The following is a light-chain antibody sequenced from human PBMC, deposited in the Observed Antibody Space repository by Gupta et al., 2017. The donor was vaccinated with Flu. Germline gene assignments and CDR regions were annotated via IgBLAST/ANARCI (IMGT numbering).Light chain of an antibody. CDR1: SSDVGGYNC. CDR2: EVT. J-gene: IGLJ2*01. CDR3: SSCTSSSTVV. Sequence: QSALTQPASVSGSPGQSITISCTGTSSDVGGYNCVSWYQQHPGKAPKLMIYEVTNRPSGVSNRFSGSKSGNTASLTISGLQAEDGADDYCSSCTSSSTVVFGGGTKLTVL. V-gene: IGLV2-14*01.